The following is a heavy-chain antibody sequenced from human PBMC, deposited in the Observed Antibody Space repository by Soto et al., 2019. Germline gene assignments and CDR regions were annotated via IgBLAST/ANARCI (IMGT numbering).Heavy chain of an antibody. D-gene: IGHD1-26*01. J-gene: IGHJ5*02. CDR1: GYSFTSYW. CDR3: ARRLTDGSSHSYNWFDP. CDR2: IYPGDSDT. Sequence: PGESLKISCKGSGYSFTSYWIGWVRQMPGKGLEWMGIIYPGDSDTRYSPSFQGQVTISADKSISTAYLQWSSLKASDTAMYYCARRLTDGSSHSYNWFDPCGQGTLVTVSS. V-gene: IGHV5-51*01.